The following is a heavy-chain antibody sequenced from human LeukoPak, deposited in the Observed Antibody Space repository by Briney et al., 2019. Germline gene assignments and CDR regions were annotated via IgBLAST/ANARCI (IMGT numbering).Heavy chain of an antibody. CDR1: GFTFSSYG. V-gene: IGHV3-30*18. CDR2: ISYDGSNK. CDR3: AKGSNTYYFDY. Sequence: GGSLRLSCAASGFTFSSYGMHWVRQAPGKGLEWVAVISYDGSNKYYGDSVKGRFTISRDNSKNTLYLQMNSLRAEDTAVYYCAKGSNTYYFDYWGQGTLVTVSS. J-gene: IGHJ4*02. D-gene: IGHD1-26*01.